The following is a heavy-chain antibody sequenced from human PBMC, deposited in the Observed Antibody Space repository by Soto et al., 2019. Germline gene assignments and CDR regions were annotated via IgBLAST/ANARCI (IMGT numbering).Heavy chain of an antibody. V-gene: IGHV3-23*01. D-gene: IGHD2-15*01. CDR1: GFTFDNYA. CDR3: AKDSSQKVVVVLAGVFET. Sequence: PVGSLRLSCAASGFTFDNYAMSWVRQAPGKGLEWVSVISGGGSTYYSESVKGRFTISRDFSKVYLQMDSLRVEDTALYYCAKDSSQKVVVVLAGVFETWGQGTMVTVSS. J-gene: IGHJ3*02. CDR2: ISGGGST.